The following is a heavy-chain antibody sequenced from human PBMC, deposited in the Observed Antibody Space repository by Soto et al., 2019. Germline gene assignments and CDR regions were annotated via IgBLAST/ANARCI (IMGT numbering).Heavy chain of an antibody. Sequence: ASVKVSCKASGYTFTSYYMHWVRQAPGQGLEWMGIINPSGGSTSYAQKFQGRVTMTRDTSTSTVYMELSSLRSEDTAVYYCARDAPEWLRSRAPFDYWGQGTLVTVSS. CDR3: ARDAPEWLRSRAPFDY. CDR2: INPSGGST. D-gene: IGHD5-12*01. CDR1: GYTFTSYY. J-gene: IGHJ4*02. V-gene: IGHV1-46*01.